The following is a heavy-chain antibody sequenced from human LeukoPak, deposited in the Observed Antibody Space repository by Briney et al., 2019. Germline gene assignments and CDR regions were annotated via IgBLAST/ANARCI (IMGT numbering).Heavy chain of an antibody. Sequence: SETLSLTCTVSGGSISSYYWSWVRQPPGKGLEWIGYIYYSGSTNYNPSPMSRVTIPVDTSKNQFSLKLASVTAADPAVDYCARVDDFWSGYLSWFDPWGQGTLVTVSS. J-gene: IGHJ5*02. CDR1: GGSISSYY. V-gene: IGHV4-59*01. CDR2: IYYSGST. CDR3: ARVDDFWSGYLSWFDP. D-gene: IGHD3-3*01.